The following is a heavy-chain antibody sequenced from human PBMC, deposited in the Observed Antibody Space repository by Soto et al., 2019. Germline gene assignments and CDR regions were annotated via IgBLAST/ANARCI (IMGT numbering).Heavy chain of an antibody. V-gene: IGHV3-23*01. J-gene: IGHJ5*02. D-gene: IGHD6-13*01. CDR3: AKERIAAAVKGVNWFDP. Sequence: GGSLRLSCAASGFTFSSYAMSWVRQAPGKGLEWVSAISGSGGSTYYADSVKGRFTISRDNSKNTLYLQMNSLRAEDTAVYYCAKERIAAAVKGVNWFDPWGQGTLVTVSS. CDR1: GFTFSSYA. CDR2: ISGSGGST.